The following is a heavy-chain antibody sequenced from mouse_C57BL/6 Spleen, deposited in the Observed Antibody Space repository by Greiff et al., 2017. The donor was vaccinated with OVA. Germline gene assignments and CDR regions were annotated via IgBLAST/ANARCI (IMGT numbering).Heavy chain of an antibody. Sequence: EVQLQQSGPELVRPGASVKLSCTASGFNIKDYYMHWVKQRPEQGLEWIGRIDPEDGDTEYDPKFQGKATMTADTSSNTAYLQLISLTSEDTAVYYCTASVLLSRYFAVWGTGTLVTVSS. V-gene: IGHV14-1*01. CDR1: GFNIKDYY. J-gene: IGHJ1*03. D-gene: IGHD1-1*01. CDR2: IDPEDGDT. CDR3: TASVLLSRYFAV.